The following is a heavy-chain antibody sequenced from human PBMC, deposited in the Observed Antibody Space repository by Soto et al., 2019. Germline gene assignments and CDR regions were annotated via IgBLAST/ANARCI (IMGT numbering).Heavy chain of an antibody. D-gene: IGHD6-13*01. CDR3: ARHQSHSSSYVDP. Sequence: SETLSLTCTVAGGSISSSSYYWGWIRQPPGKGLEWIGSIYYSGSTYYNPSLKSRVTISVDTSKNQFSLKLSSVTAADTAVYYCARHQSHSSSYVDPWGQGTLVTVSS. J-gene: IGHJ5*02. CDR1: GGSISSSSYY. CDR2: IYYSGST. V-gene: IGHV4-39*01.